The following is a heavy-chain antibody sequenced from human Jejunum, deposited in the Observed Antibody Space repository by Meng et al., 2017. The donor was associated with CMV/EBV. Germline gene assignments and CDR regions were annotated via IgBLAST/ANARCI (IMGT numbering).Heavy chain of an antibody. V-gene: IGHV3-15*01. CDR1: GFSFINAW. D-gene: IGHD5-24*01. CDR2: IKGKTDGGAT. CDR3: TTDGGMATLTVDY. Sequence: SGFSFINAWMSWVRQAPGKGLEWIGRIKGKTDGGATDFAASVKDRFTISRDDSKNTVHLHMSSLKTDDTGVYYCTTDGGMATLTVDYWGQGTLVTVSS. J-gene: IGHJ4*02.